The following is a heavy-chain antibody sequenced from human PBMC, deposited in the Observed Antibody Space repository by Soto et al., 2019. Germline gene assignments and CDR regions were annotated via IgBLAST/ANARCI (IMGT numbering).Heavy chain of an antibody. CDR3: ATHPTRIAAAGYDY. D-gene: IGHD6-13*01. CDR2: FDPEDGET. J-gene: IGHJ4*02. Sequence: ASVKVSCKVSGYTLTELSMHWVRQAPGKGLEWMGGFDPEDGETIYAQKFQGRVTMTEDTSTDTAYMELSSLRSEDTAVYYCATHPTRIAAAGYDYWGQGTLVTVSS. CDR1: GYTLTELS. V-gene: IGHV1-24*01.